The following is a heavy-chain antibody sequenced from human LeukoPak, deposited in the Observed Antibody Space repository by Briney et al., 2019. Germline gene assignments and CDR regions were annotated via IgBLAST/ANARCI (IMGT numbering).Heavy chain of an antibody. CDR1: GGSISSGDYY. V-gene: IGHV4-30-4*01. J-gene: IGHJ3*02. CDR3: ARRSIELNAFDI. CDR2: IYYSGTT. D-gene: IGHD6-6*01. Sequence: SQTLSLTCTVSGGSISSGDYYWSWIRQPPGKGLEWIGYIYYSGTTNYNPSLKSRVTILVDTSKNQFSLNLSSVTAADTAVYYCARRSIELNAFDIWGQGTMVTVSS.